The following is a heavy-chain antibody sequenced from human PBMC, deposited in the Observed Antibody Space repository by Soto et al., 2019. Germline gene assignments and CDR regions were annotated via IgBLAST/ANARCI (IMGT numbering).Heavy chain of an antibody. Sequence: QVQLVESGGGVVQPGRSLRLSCAASGFTFSSYGMHWVRQAPGKGLEWVAVISYDGSNKYYADSVKGRFTISRDNYXPTLYMQMNSLRAEETSVYYCAKEWVYDSSGWSFDYWGQGTLVTVSS. CDR2: ISYDGSNK. J-gene: IGHJ4*02. CDR3: AKEWVYDSSGWSFDY. V-gene: IGHV3-30*18. CDR1: GFTFSSYG. D-gene: IGHD3-22*01.